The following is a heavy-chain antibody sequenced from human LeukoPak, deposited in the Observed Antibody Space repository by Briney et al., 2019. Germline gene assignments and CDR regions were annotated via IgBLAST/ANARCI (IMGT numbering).Heavy chain of an antibody. Sequence: PGGSLRLSCAASGFTFSSYEMNWVRQAPGKGLNWVSYISTSGSTIYYADSVKGRFTISRDNAKNSLYLQMNSLRAEDTAVYYCATSRGSWPDYFDYWGQGTPVTASS. J-gene: IGHJ4*02. V-gene: IGHV3-48*03. CDR1: GFTFSSYE. D-gene: IGHD6-13*01. CDR3: ATSRGSWPDYFDY. CDR2: ISTSGSTI.